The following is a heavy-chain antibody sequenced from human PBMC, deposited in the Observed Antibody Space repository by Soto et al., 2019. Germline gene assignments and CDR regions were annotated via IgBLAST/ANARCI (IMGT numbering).Heavy chain of an antibody. J-gene: IGHJ5*02. V-gene: IGHV3-74*03. CDR2: INNDGIDT. CDR1: GFTFIGYW. D-gene: IGHD3-10*01. Sequence: EVPLVESGGGVVQPGGSLSLSCAASGFTFIGYWMHWVRQGPGTGLVWVARINNDGIDTTYADSVKGRFTISSDNTKNMVYLEMNSLRADDTAVYYCARDGSMVRERGLDPWGQGTLGTVAS. CDR3: ARDGSMVRERGLDP.